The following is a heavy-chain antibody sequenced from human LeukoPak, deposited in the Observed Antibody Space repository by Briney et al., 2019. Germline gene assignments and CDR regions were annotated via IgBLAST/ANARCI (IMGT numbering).Heavy chain of an antibody. J-gene: IGHJ4*02. CDR1: GGSISSYY. D-gene: IGHD5-12*01. CDR3: ARGTVATIIHY. CDR2: IYYSGST. Sequence: PSETLSLTCTVSGGSISSYYWSWIRQPPGKGLEWIGYIYYSGSTNYNPSLKSRVTISVDTSKNQFSLKLSSVTAADTAVYYCARGTVATIIHYWGQGTLVTVSS. V-gene: IGHV4-59*08.